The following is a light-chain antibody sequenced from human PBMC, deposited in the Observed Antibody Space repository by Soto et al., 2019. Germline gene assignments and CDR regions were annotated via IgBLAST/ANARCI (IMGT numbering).Light chain of an antibody. Sequence: IVMTQSPLSLPVTPGEPASISCRSSRSLLNSNGNNYLDWYLQKPGQSPQLLIYLGSNRASGGPHRFSGSGSGRDFTLRISRVEAEDVGVYYWVQNLTVPLPFGGGTKVVVK. V-gene: IGKV2-28*01. CDR1: RSLLNSNGNNY. CDR3: VQNLTVPLP. J-gene: IGKJ4*01. CDR2: LGS.